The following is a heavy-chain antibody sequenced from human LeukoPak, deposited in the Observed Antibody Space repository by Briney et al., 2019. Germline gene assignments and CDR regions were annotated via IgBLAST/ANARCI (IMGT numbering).Heavy chain of an antibody. CDR3: PKEDVVGARMDRGSIDY. J-gene: IGHJ4*02. Sequence: HPGGSLRLSCAASGFTFSSYGMHWVRQAPGKGLEWVAFIRYDGSNKYYADSVKGRFTISRDNSKNTLYLQMNSLRAEDTAVYYCPKEDVVGARMDRGSIDYWGQGTLVTVSS. CDR1: GFTFSSYG. V-gene: IGHV3-30*02. CDR2: IRYDGSNK. D-gene: IGHD1-26*01.